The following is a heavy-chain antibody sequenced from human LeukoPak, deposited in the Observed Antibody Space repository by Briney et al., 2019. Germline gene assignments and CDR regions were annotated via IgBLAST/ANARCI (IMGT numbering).Heavy chain of an antibody. CDR2: IRYDGSNK. D-gene: IGHD1-26*01. J-gene: IGHJ4*02. CDR1: GFTFRSYG. Sequence: GGSLRVSCAGSGFTFRSYGMHGVGQAPGKGGVGVAFIRYDGSNKYYTDSVKGRFTISRDHSNTTLYLQMNSLSAEDTAVYYCAKDLSIVGATTADYWGQGTLVTVSS. CDR3: AKDLSIVGATTADY. V-gene: IGHV3-30*02.